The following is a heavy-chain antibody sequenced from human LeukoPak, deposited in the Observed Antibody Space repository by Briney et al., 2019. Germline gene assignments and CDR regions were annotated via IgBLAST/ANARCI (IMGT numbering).Heavy chain of an antibody. V-gene: IGHV3-23*01. J-gene: IGHJ4*02. D-gene: IGHD3-10*01. CDR1: GFTFSSYA. Sequence: GGSLRLSCAASGFTFSSYAMSWVRQAPGKGLEWVSAISGSGGSTYYADSVKGRFTISRDNAKNSLYLQMNSLRAEDTAVYYCARGYGSGTYYFDYWGQGTLVTVSS. CDR3: ARGYGSGTYYFDY. CDR2: ISGSGGST.